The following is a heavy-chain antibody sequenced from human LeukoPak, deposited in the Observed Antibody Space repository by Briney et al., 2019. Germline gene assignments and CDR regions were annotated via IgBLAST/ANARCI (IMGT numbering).Heavy chain of an antibody. CDR2: INQDGDEK. V-gene: IGHV3-7*01. Sequence: GGSLRLSCAASGFTFSSYWMSWVRQAPGKGLEWVATINQDGDEKFYVDSVKGRFTISRDNAKNSLYLQMNSLRAEDTAVYYCARDRGGYDIVDYWGQGTLVTVSS. J-gene: IGHJ4*02. CDR1: GFTFSSYW. D-gene: IGHD3-9*01. CDR3: ARDRGGYDIVDY.